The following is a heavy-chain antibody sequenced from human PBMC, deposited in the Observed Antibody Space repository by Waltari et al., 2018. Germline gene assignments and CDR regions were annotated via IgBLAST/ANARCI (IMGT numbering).Heavy chain of an antibody. Sequence: QVQLQESGPGLVKPSETLSLTCTVPGGSISSYYWSWIRQPAGKGLEWIGRIYTSGSTNYNPSLKSRVTMSVDTSKNQFSLKLSSVTAADTAVYYCARGGEEIVVVPAALTWFDPWGQGTLVTVSS. CDR1: GGSISSYY. V-gene: IGHV4-4*07. CDR2: IYTSGST. CDR3: ARGGEEIVVVPAALTWFDP. J-gene: IGHJ5*02. D-gene: IGHD2-2*01.